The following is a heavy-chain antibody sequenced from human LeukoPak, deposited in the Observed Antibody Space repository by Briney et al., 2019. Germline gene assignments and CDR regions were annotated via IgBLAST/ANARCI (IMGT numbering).Heavy chain of an antibody. CDR2: FDPEDGET. Sequence: GASVKVSCKVSGYTLTELSMHWVRQAPGKGLEWMGGFDPEDGETIYAQKFQGRVTMTRDTSTSTVYMELSSLRSEDTAVYYCARDGSGSYHYNYYYMDVWSKGTTVTISS. CDR1: GYTLTELS. CDR3: ARDGSGSYHYNYYYMDV. V-gene: IGHV1-24*01. J-gene: IGHJ6*03. D-gene: IGHD3-10*01.